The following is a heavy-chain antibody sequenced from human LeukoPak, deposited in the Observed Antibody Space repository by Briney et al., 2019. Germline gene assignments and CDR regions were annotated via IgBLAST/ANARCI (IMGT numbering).Heavy chain of an antibody. D-gene: IGHD5-18*01. CDR2: IYYSGST. CDR3: ARWPLLYTDTAMVDY. Sequence: SQTLSLTCTVSGGSISSGGYYWSWIRQHPGKGLEWIGYIYYSGSTYCNPSLKSRVTISVDTSKNQFSLKLSSVTAADTAVYYCARWPLLYTDTAMVDYWGQGTLVTVSS. V-gene: IGHV4-31*03. J-gene: IGHJ4*02. CDR1: GGSISSGGYY.